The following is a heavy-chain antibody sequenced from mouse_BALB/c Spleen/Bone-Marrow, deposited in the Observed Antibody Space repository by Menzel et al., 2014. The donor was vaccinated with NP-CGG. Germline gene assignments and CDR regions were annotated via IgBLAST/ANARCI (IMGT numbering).Heavy chain of an antibody. Sequence: DVKLVESGGGLVKPGGSLKLSCAASGFTFSDYYMHWVRQTPEKRLEWVATISDGGSYTYYPDSVKGRFTISRDNAKNYRSVQMGRRKSEDTAIYYCARDRGGITHFDYWGQGTTLTVSS. CDR3: ARDRGGITHFDY. J-gene: IGHJ2*01. CDR2: ISDGGSYT. D-gene: IGHD2-4*01. V-gene: IGHV5-4*02. CDR1: GFTFSDYY.